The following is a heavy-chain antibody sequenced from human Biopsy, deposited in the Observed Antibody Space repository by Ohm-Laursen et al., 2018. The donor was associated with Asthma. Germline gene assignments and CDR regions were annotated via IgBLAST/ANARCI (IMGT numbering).Heavy chain of an antibody. D-gene: IGHD2-21*02. J-gene: IGHJ4*02. CDR3: ARGWNCGGDCYSLDS. Sequence: TLSLTCAVSGDSIDSGDYSWTCIRQSPGVGLEWIGDIYRNGDTYYNPTLKNRFTISIDRSKNQFSLRPRSVTAADTAVYYCARGWNCGGDCYSLDSWGQGTLVTVSS. CDR2: IYRNGDT. CDR1: GDSIDSGDYS. V-gene: IGHV4-30-2*06.